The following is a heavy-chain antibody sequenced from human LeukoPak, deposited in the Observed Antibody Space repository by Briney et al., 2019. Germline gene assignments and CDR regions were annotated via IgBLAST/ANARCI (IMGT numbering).Heavy chain of an antibody. CDR3: ARHQCSSTSCYTAAFDI. CDR1: GGSLSSSSYY. D-gene: IGHD2-2*02. CDR2: IYYSGST. J-gene: IGHJ3*02. V-gene: IGHV4-39*01. Sequence: PSETLSLTCTVSGGSLSSSSYYWGWLRQPPGKGLEWVGSIYYSGSTYYNPSLKSRVTISVDTFKNQFSLKLSSVTAADTAVYYCARHQCSSTSCYTAAFDIWGQGTMVTVSS.